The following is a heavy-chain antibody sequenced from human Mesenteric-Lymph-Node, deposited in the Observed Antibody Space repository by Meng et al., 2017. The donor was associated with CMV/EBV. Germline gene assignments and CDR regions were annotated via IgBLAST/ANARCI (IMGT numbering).Heavy chain of an antibody. CDR2: ITTDGRST. J-gene: IGHJ6*02. V-gene: IGHV3-21*06. Sequence: GESLKISCAASGFTFSSYSMNWVRQAPGKGLECVSIITTDGRSTYHADSVKGRFTISRDNSKNMLDLQMNSLRAEDTAVYYCARDQYTAMVKDGMDVWGQGTTVTVSS. CDR1: GFTFSSYS. D-gene: IGHD5-18*01. CDR3: ARDQYTAMVKDGMDV.